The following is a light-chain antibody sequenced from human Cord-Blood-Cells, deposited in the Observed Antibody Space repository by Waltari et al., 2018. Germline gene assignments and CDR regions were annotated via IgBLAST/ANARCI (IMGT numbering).Light chain of an antibody. CDR3: SSYAGSNNLV. J-gene: IGLJ2*01. CDR1: TCAVGGHPY. Sequence: QSAMTQPRSASGPHGQSVTISCPGTTCAVGGHPYVSWYQQHPGKAPKLMLYEVSKRPSGVPDRFSGSKSGNTASLTVSGLQAEDEADYYCSSYAGSNNLVFGGGTKLTVL. V-gene: IGLV2-8*01. CDR2: EVS.